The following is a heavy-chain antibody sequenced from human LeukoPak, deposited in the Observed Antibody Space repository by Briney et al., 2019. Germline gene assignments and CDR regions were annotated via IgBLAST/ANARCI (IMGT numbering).Heavy chain of an antibody. CDR1: GFTFSSYW. CDR2: INSDGSST. CDR3: ARARDLYYYDSSGLFDY. V-gene: IGHV3-74*01. Sequence: GGSLRLSCAASGFTFSSYWMHWVRQAPGKGLVWVSRINSDGSSTSYADSVKGRSTISRDNAKNTLYLQMNSLRAEDTAVYYCARARDLYYYDSSGLFDYWGQGTLVTVSS. J-gene: IGHJ4*02. D-gene: IGHD3-22*01.